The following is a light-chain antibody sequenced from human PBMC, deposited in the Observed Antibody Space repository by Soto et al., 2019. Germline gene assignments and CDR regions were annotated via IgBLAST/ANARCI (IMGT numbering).Light chain of an antibody. V-gene: IGKV3-15*01. CDR2: GAS. J-gene: IGKJ1*01. Sequence: EIVMTQSPATLYLSPAERGTLSCRASQDISTNLAWYQQPHGKAPRLLIHGASTRDPGIPARFSGMGSGTECTLPLARLQSEDFEVYYGQQYDNWPRTFGQGTQVDI. CDR1: QDISTN. CDR3: QQYDNWPRT.